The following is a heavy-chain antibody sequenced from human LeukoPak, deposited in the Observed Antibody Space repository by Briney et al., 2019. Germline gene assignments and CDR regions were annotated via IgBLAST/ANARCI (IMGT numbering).Heavy chain of an antibody. D-gene: IGHD6-19*01. Sequence: GGSLRLSCAASGFIFSSYGMHWVRQAPGKGLEWVAVISYDGSNKYYADSVKGRFTISRDNSKNTLYLRMNSLRAEDTAVYYCAKLVSSGWPFDYWGQGTLVTVSS. CDR1: GFIFSSYG. CDR2: ISYDGSNK. CDR3: AKLVSSGWPFDY. J-gene: IGHJ4*02. V-gene: IGHV3-30*18.